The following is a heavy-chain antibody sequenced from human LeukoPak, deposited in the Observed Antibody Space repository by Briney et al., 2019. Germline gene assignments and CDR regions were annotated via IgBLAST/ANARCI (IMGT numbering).Heavy chain of an antibody. CDR2: INHSGST. CDR1: GGSFSGYY. Sequence: PSETLSLTCAVYGGSFSGYYWSWIRQPPGKGLEWIGEINHSGSTNYNPSLKSRVTISVDTSKNQFSLQLNSVTPEDTAVYYCARDDGIGLDALDVWGRGTLVTVSS. V-gene: IGHV4-34*01. J-gene: IGHJ3*01. D-gene: IGHD3-22*01. CDR3: ARDDGIGLDALDV.